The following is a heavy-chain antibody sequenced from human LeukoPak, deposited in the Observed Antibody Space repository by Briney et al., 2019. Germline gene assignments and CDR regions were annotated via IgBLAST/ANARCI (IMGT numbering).Heavy chain of an antibody. CDR2: INHRGST. CDR3: ARWDGYGYLADY. D-gene: IGHD5-18*01. CDR1: GGSFSDYC. V-gene: IGHV4-34*01. J-gene: IGHJ4*01. Sequence: SETLSLTCAVYGGSFSDYCWTWIRQPPGKGLEWIGEINHRGSTKYNPSLKSRVTISVDTSKNQFSLKLNSVTAADTAVYYCARWDGYGYLADYWGAGTLVTVSS.